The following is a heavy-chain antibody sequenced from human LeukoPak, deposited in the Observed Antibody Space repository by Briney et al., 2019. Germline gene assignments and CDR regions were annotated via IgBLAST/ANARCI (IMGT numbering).Heavy chain of an antibody. D-gene: IGHD3-3*01. CDR3: ARVWLYYDLSNWFDP. Sequence: PSQTLSLTCTVSGDSISSSYYWSWFRQLPGKGLEWIGFIYHSGKTYYNPSHKSRFTISIDTSKNQFSLKLSSVTAADTAVNYCARVWLYYDLSNWFDPWGQGTLVTVSS. J-gene: IGHJ5*02. V-gene: IGHV4-31*03. CDR1: GDSISSSYY. CDR2: IYHSGKT.